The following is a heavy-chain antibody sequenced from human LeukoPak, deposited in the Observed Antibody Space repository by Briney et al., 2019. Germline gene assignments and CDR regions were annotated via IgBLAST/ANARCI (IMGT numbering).Heavy chain of an antibody. CDR3: ARPVYGSGSYYFDY. CDR2: IYYSGST. D-gene: IGHD3-10*01. J-gene: IGHJ4*02. V-gene: IGHV4-39*01. CDR1: GGSISSSSYY. Sequence: SETLSLTCTVAGGSISSSSYYWGWIRQPPGKGLEWIGSIYYSGSTYYNPSLKSRVTISVDTSKNQFSLKLSSVTAADTAVYYCARPVYGSGSYYFDYWGQGTLVTVSS.